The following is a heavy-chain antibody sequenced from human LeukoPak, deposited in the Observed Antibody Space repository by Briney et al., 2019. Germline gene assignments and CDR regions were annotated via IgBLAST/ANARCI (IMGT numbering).Heavy chain of an antibody. CDR1: GFTFSSYT. Sequence: GGSLRLSCAASGFTFSSYTMSWVRQAPGKGLGWVSVISGNGGSTYYADSVKGRFTISRDNSKSTLYLQMNSLRAEDTAVYYCVSEVGQLKDWGQGTLVTVSS. D-gene: IGHD6-13*01. CDR2: ISGNGGST. CDR3: VSEVGQLKD. V-gene: IGHV3-23*01. J-gene: IGHJ4*02.